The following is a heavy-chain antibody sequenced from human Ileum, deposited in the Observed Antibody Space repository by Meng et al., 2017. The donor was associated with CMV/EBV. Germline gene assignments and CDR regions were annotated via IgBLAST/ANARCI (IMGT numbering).Heavy chain of an antibody. CDR1: DDSISSSSYF. CDR3: ARHDDFWSGYSRRTDGLDV. Sequence: SETLSLTCAVSDDSISSSSYFWGWIRQPPGKGLDWIGSVSYSGSAYYNPSLKSRDTLSVYTSKKQFSLKLTYVTAADTAVYYWARHDDFWSGYSRRTDGLDVWGQGTTVTVSS. D-gene: IGHD3-3*01. V-gene: IGHV4-39*01. CDR2: VSYSGSA. J-gene: IGHJ6*02.